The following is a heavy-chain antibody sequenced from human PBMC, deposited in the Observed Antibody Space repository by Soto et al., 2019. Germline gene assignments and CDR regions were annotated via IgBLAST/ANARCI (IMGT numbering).Heavy chain of an antibody. Sequence: QVQLVESGGGVVQPGRSLRLSCAASGFTFSSYAMHWVREAPGKGLEWVAVISYDGSNKYYADSVKGRFTISRDNSKNTLYLQMNSLRAEDTAVYYCARGSYYGSGRYDWFDPWGQGTLVTVSS. D-gene: IGHD3-10*01. V-gene: IGHV3-30-3*01. CDR1: GFTFSSYA. CDR2: ISYDGSNK. CDR3: ARGSYYGSGRYDWFDP. J-gene: IGHJ5*02.